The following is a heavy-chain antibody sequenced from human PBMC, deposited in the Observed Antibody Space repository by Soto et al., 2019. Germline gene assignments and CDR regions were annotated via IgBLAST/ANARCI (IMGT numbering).Heavy chain of an antibody. J-gene: IGHJ4*02. CDR2: IYYRST. CDR1: GGSISSSSYY. CDR3: ARRVDILTGYYYFDY. V-gene: IGHV4-39*01. Sequence: PSETLSLTCTVSGGSISSSSYYWGWIRQPPGKGLEWIGSIYYRSTYYNPSLKSRVTISVDTSKNQFSLKLSSVTAADTAVYYCARRVDILTGYYYFDYWGQGTLVTVS. D-gene: IGHD3-9*01.